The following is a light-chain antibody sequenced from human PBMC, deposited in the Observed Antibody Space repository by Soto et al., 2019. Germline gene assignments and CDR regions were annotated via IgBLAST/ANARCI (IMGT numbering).Light chain of an antibody. Sequence: DIQMTQSPSSVSASVGDRVTITCRASQGISNWLAWYQQRPGKAPKLLIATASSLQGGVPSRFSGSWSGTDFTLTISSLQPEDFATYYCQQGHTFPWTFGQGTNVEIK. CDR3: QQGHTFPWT. J-gene: IGKJ1*01. CDR1: QGISNW. CDR2: TAS. V-gene: IGKV1-12*01.